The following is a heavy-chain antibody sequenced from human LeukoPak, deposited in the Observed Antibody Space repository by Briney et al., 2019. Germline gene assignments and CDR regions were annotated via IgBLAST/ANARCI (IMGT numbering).Heavy chain of an antibody. D-gene: IGHD3-22*01. V-gene: IGHV3-23*01. CDR2: ISGSGGTT. CDR1: GFTFSNYG. J-gene: IGHJ4*02. Sequence: GGSLRLSCAASGFTFSNYGMSWVRQAPGKGLEWVSTISGSGGTTYYADSLKGRFTISRDNSRNTLYLQMNSLKTEDTAVYYCTRSGGYYDSFLFDYWGQGTLVTVSS. CDR3: TRSGGYYDSFLFDY.